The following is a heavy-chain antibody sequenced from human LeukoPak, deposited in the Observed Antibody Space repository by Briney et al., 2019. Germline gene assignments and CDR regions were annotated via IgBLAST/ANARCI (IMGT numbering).Heavy chain of an antibody. D-gene: IGHD3-22*01. CDR1: GFTFSSYG. V-gene: IGHV3-33*01. CDR3: ARDPLLYYDSSGFDN. J-gene: IGHJ4*02. Sequence: GGSLRLSCAASGFTFSSYGMHWVRQAPGKGLEWVAVIWYDGSNKYYADSVKGRFTISRDNSKNTLYLQMNSLRAEDTAVYYCARDPLLYYDSSGFDNWGQGTLVTVSS. CDR2: IWYDGSNK.